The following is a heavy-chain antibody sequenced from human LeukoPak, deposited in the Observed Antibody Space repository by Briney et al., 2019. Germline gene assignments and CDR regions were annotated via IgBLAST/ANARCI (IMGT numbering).Heavy chain of an antibody. CDR3: ARASGSYSNYDY. CDR2: ITFDGNNK. V-gene: IGHV3-30*19. J-gene: IGHJ4*02. Sequence: GGSLRLSCAASGFTFSTYGIHWVRQAPGKGLEWVGVITFDGNNKYFADSVRGRFTISRDNSKKTLYLQMNSLTIADTAVYYCARASGSYSNYDYWGQGTLVTVSS. D-gene: IGHD1-26*01. CDR1: GFTFSTYG.